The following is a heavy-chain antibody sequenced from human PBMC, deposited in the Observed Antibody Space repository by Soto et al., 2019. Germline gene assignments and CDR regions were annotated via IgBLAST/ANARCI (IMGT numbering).Heavy chain of an antibody. CDR1: GYSFTTYW. CDR2: INPGDSDT. J-gene: IGHJ6*02. CDR3: ARHEQYYYSFYGMDV. V-gene: IGHV5-51*01. Sequence: PGESLKISCKTSGYSFTTYWVAWVRHVRGKGLEWVGSINPGDSDTRYSPSFRGQVTISADNSITTAYLQWSSLKASDTAIYYCARHEQYYYSFYGMDVWGQGTTVTVS.